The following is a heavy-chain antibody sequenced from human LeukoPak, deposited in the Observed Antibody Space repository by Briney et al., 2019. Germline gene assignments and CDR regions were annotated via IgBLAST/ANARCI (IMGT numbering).Heavy chain of an antibody. D-gene: IGHD3-22*01. V-gene: IGHV4-4*07. CDR3: ARQHRSSSGYYARYFDY. CDR2: IYTSGST. J-gene: IGHJ4*02. CDR1: GGSISSYY. Sequence: SQTLSLTCTVSGGSISSYYWSWIRQPAGKGLEWIGRIYTSGSTNYNPFLKSRVTISVDKSKNQFSLKLSPVTAADTAVYYCARQHRSSSGYYARYFDYWGQGTLVTVSS.